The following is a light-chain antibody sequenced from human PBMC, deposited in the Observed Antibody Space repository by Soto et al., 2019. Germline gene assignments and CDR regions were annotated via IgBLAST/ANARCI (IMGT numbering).Light chain of an antibody. CDR3: QSYDHNNQAV. Sequence: NFMLTQPHSVSESPGPTVTLSCTRGGGSIASHYVQWYQQRPGSAPTTVIYEDNKRPSGVPDRFSASIDSSSNSASLSISGLKTEDEADYFCQSYDHNNQAVFGGGTKLTVL. CDR2: EDN. CDR1: GGSIASHY. J-gene: IGLJ2*01. V-gene: IGLV6-57*03.